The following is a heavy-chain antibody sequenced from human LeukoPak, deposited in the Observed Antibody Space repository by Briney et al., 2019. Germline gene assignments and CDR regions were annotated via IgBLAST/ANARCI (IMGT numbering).Heavy chain of an antibody. CDR1: GGSISSGSYY. CDR2: IYYSGST. CDR3: ARHSVLLWFGEFGGGWFDP. Sequence: SETLSLTCTVSGGSISSGSYYWSWIRQPPGQGLNWIGSIYYSGSTYYNPSLKSRVTISVDTSKNQFSLKLSSVTAADTAVYYCARHSVLLWFGEFGGGWFDPWGQGTLVTVSS. J-gene: IGHJ5*02. V-gene: IGHV4-39*01. D-gene: IGHD3-10*01.